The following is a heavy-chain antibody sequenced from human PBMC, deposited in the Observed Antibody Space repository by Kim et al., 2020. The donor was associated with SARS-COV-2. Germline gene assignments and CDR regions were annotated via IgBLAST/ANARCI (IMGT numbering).Heavy chain of an antibody. CDR3: ARGKPARPHLIGLSLFYYYHMDV. CDR2: VTYSGVA. Sequence: SETLSLTCAVFGESFSPNYWNWVRQAPGKGLEWIGEVTYSGVASYNASFKGRLTMSVGTATNQFSLRLRSLTAADTAVYYCARGKPARPHLIGLSLFYYYHMDVWGSGTTVTVSS. J-gene: IGHJ6*03. CDR1: GESFSPNY. V-gene: IGHV4-34*01.